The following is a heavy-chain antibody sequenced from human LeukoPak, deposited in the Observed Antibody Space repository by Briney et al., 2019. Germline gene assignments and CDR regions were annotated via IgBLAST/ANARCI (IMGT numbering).Heavy chain of an antibody. CDR3: AKDSAHSRFDSSGGDY. D-gene: IGHD3-22*01. V-gene: IGHV3-30*18. Sequence: PGGSLRLSCAASGFTFSHYGMHWVRQAPGKGLEWVAVIATDGSNKYYADPVNGRFTISRDNSKNTLYLEMNSLRAEDSAVYYCAKDSAHSRFDSSGGDYWGQGTLVTVSS. CDR2: IATDGSNK. CDR1: GFTFSHYG. J-gene: IGHJ4*02.